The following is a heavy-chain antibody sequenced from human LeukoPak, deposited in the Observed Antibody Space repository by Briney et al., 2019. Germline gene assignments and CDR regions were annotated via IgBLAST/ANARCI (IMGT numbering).Heavy chain of an antibody. Sequence: GGSLRLPCAASGFRFSNYWMSWVRQAPGEGLEWVSGISGSGGSTYYTDSVKGRFTISRDNSKNTLHLQMSSLRAEDTALYYCVKDRCDRTTCPEVWGQGTLVTVSS. CDR2: ISGSGGST. V-gene: IGHV3-23*01. J-gene: IGHJ4*02. D-gene: IGHD2-2*01. CDR1: GFRFSNYW. CDR3: VKDRCDRTTCPEV.